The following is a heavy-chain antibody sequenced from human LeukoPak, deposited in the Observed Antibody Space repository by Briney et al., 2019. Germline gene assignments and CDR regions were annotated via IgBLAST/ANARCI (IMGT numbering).Heavy chain of an antibody. CDR1: GYTFTGYL. Sequence: ASAKVSCKASGYTFTGYLIHWVRQAPGQGLEWMGWINPNSGATYYAQKFQGRVTMARDSSISTAYVELSRLKSGDTAVYYCARGRSNTSWFGWFDPWGQGTLVAVSS. D-gene: IGHD3-10*01. J-gene: IGHJ5*02. CDR3: ARGRSNTSWFGWFDP. V-gene: IGHV1-2*02. CDR2: INPNSGAT.